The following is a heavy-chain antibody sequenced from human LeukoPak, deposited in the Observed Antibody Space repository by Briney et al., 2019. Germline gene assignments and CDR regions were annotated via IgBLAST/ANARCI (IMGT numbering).Heavy chain of an antibody. CDR2: ISYDGSNK. CDR1: GFTFSSYA. Sequence: GGSLRLSCAASGFTFSSYAMHWVRQAPGKGLEWVAVISYDGSNKYYADSVKGRFTISRDNSKNTLYLQMNSLRAEDTAAYYCARMRYYYGSGSYQNPDYWGQGTLVTVSS. J-gene: IGHJ4*02. V-gene: IGHV3-30*04. CDR3: ARMRYYYGSGSYQNPDY. D-gene: IGHD3-10*01.